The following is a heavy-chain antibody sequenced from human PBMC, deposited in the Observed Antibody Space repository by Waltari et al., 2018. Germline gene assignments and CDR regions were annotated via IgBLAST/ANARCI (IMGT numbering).Heavy chain of an antibody. J-gene: IGHJ2*01. CDR3: ATEVVVAATLYWYFDL. CDR1: GYTLTDLS. Sequence: QVQLVQSGAEVKKPGASVQVSCKVSGYTLTDLSMHWVRQPPGKGLESMGGFDPEDGETIYAQKFQGRVTMTEDTSTDTAYMELSSLRSEDTAVYYCATEVVVAATLYWYFDLWGRGTLVTVSS. CDR2: FDPEDGET. V-gene: IGHV1-24*01. D-gene: IGHD2-15*01.